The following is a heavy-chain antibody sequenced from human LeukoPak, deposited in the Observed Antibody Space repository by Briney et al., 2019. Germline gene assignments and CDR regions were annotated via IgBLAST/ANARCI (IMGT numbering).Heavy chain of an antibody. CDR3: AKLIVGATHDAFNI. V-gene: IGHV3-9*01. J-gene: IGHJ3*02. Sequence: GGSLRLSCAASGFTFDDYDMHWVRQAPGKGLEWVSGITWNSHSIAYADSVKGRFTISRDNAKNSLYLQMNSLRAEDTAVYYCAKLIVGATHDAFNIWGQGTMVTVSS. CDR2: ITWNSHSI. CDR1: GFTFDDYD. D-gene: IGHD1-26*01.